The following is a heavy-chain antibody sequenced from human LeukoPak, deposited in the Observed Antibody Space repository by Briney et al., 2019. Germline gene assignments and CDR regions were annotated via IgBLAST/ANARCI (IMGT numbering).Heavy chain of an antibody. J-gene: IGHJ4*02. V-gene: IGHV3-33*01. D-gene: IGHD3-22*01. CDR2: IWYDGSNK. CDR1: GFTFSSYG. Sequence: PGRSLRLSCAASGFTFSSYGMHWVRQAPGKGLEWVAVIWYDGSNKYYADSVKGRFTISRDNSENTLYLQMNSLRAEDTAVYYCARDRDRRPYYFDYWGQGTLVTVSS. CDR3: ARDRDRRPYYFDY.